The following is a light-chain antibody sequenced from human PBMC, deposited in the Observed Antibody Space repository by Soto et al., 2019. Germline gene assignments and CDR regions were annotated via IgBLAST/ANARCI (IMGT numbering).Light chain of an antibody. J-gene: IGKJ1*01. CDR3: QPSYXTSWT. V-gene: IGKV1-39*01. Sequence: DIQMTQSPSSLSASVGDRVTITCRASQSISSYLNWYQQKPGKAPKLLIYAASSLQSGVPSRFSGSGSGTDFTLTISSLQPEDFATYYCQPSYXTSWTFGQGTRWIS. CDR2: AAS. CDR1: QSISSY.